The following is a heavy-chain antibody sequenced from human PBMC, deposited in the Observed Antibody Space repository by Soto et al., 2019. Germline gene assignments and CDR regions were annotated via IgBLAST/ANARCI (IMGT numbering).Heavy chain of an antibody. D-gene: IGHD3-10*01. CDR3: ALYGSGSYYYYYGMDV. V-gene: IGHV1-18*01. J-gene: IGHJ6*02. CDR2: ISAYNGNT. CDR1: GYTFTSYG. Sequence: ASVKVSCKASGYTFTSYGISWVRQAPGQGLEWMGWISAYNGNTNYAQKLQGRVTMTTDTSTSTAYMELRSLRSDDTAVYYCALYGSGSYYYYYGMDVWGQGTSVTVSS.